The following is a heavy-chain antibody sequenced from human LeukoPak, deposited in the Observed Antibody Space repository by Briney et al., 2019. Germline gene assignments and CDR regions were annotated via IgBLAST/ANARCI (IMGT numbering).Heavy chain of an antibody. V-gene: IGHV3-53*01. CDR3: ARVKGGNYFDY. J-gene: IGHJ4*02. D-gene: IGHD3-16*01. CDR2: IYSGVNI. CDR1: WFTVSSNY. Sequence: GRSLRPFCAASWFTVSSNYMSWVRQAPGKWLEWDSFIYSGVNIYFADSVKGRFTISRDSSKNTLYLKMNSLRAEDTAVYYCARVKGGNYFDYWGQGTLVTVSS.